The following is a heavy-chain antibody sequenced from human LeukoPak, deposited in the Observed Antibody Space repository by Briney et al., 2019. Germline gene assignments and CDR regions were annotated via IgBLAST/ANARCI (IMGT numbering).Heavy chain of an antibody. CDR1: GFTVSSNY. J-gene: IGHJ4*02. Sequence: GGSLGLSCAASGFTVSSNYMSWVRQAPGKGLEWVSVIYSGGSTYYADSVKGRFTISRDNSKNTLYLQMNSLRAEDTAVYYCARGVEYSSGWYYFDYWGQGTLVTVSS. V-gene: IGHV3-53*01. CDR2: IYSGGST. D-gene: IGHD6-19*01. CDR3: ARGVEYSSGWYYFDY.